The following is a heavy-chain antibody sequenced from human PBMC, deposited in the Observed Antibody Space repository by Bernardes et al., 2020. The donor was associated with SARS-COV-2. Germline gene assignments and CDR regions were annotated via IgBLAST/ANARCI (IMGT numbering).Heavy chain of an antibody. CDR1: GFTFSSYG. Sequence: GGSLRLSCAASGFTFSSYGMHWVRQAPGKGLEWVAVIWYDGSNKYYADSVKGRFTISRDNSKNTLYLQMNSLRAEDTAVYYCAREKSSSWQGYYFDYWGQGTLVTVSS. J-gene: IGHJ4*02. CDR3: AREKSSSWQGYYFDY. V-gene: IGHV3-33*01. D-gene: IGHD6-13*01. CDR2: IWYDGSNK.